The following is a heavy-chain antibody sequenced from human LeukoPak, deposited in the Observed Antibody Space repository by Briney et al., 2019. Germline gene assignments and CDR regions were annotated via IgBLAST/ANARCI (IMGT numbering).Heavy chain of an antibody. CDR2: ITSSSSYI. CDR3: ARRDLRGIVY. D-gene: IGHD3-16*01. V-gene: IGHV3-21*06. Sequence: GGSLRLSCAASGFTFSSYNMNWVRQAPGKGLEWVSSITSSSSYIYYADSVKGRFTISRDNAKNSLYLQMDSLRVEDTAEYYCARRDLRGIVYWGQGILVTVSS. CDR1: GFTFSSYN. J-gene: IGHJ4*02.